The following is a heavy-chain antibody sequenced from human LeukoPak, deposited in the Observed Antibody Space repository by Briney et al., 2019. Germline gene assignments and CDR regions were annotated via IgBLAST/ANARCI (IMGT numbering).Heavy chain of an antibody. D-gene: IGHD6-13*01. J-gene: IGHJ6*02. CDR3: ARVEDSSSYSHYYYGMDV. CDR2: ISAYNGNT. Sequence: ASVKVSCKASGYAFTSYGISWVRQAPGQGLEWMGWISAYNGNTNYAQKLQGRVTMTTDTSTSTAYMELRSLRSDDTAVYYCARVEDSSSYSHYYYGMDVWGQGTTVTVSS. V-gene: IGHV1-18*01. CDR1: GYAFTSYG.